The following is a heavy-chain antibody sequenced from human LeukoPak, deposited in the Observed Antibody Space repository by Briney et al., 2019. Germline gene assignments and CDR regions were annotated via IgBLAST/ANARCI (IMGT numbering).Heavy chain of an antibody. J-gene: IGHJ6*03. CDR3: ARAQYDYGSGSYYYYYYMDV. CDR2: IYTSGST. D-gene: IGHD3-10*01. Sequence: SQTLSLTCTVSGGSISSGSYYWSWIRQPAGKGLEWIGRIYTSGSTNYNPSLKSRVTISVDTFKNQFSLKLSSVTAADTAVYYCARAQYDYGSGSYYYYYYMDVWGKGTTVTVSS. CDR1: GGSISSGSYY. V-gene: IGHV4-61*02.